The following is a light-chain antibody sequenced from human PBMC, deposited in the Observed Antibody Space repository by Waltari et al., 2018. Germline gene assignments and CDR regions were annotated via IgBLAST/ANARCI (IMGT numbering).Light chain of an antibody. J-gene: IGKJ2*01. CDR1: QSVATY. Sequence: EIVLTQSPDTLSLSPGETATLSCRASQSVATYLAWYQQKPGQAPRLLIYDASNRATGIPDRLRGSGSGTDFTLTISSLEPEDFALYYCQQRSSWTPHTFGQGARLEIK. CDR2: DAS. CDR3: QQRSSWTPHT. V-gene: IGKV3-11*01.